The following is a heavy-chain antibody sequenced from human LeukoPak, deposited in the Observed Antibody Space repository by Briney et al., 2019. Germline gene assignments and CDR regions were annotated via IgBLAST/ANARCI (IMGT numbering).Heavy chain of an antibody. CDR2: ISSDGSNK. CDR3: AKVGDSSGYYGALDY. J-gene: IGHJ4*02. D-gene: IGHD3-22*01. V-gene: IGHV3-30*18. Sequence: PGGSLRLSCAASGFTFSTYGMHWVRQAPGKGLEWMSVISSDGSNKYYEDSVKGRFTISRDNSKNTLYLQLNSLRAEDTAVYYCAKVGDSSGYYGALDYWGQGTLVTVSS. CDR1: GFTFSTYG.